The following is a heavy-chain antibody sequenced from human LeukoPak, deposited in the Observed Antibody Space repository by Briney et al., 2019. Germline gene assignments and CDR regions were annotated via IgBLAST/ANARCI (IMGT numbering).Heavy chain of an antibody. J-gene: IGHJ4*02. D-gene: IGHD5-12*01. CDR1: GFTFSSYA. V-gene: IGHV3-23*01. CDR2: ISGSGGST. CDR3: ARGYSGYRYFDY. Sequence: GGSLRLSCAASGFTFSSYAMSWVRQAPGKGLEWVSAISGSGGSTYYADSVKGRFTISRDNSKNTLYLQMNSLRAEDTAVSYCARGYSGYRYFDYWGQGTLVTVSS.